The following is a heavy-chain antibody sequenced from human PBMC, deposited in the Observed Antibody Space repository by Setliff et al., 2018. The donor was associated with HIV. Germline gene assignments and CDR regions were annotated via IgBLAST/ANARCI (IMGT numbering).Heavy chain of an antibody. J-gene: IGHJ4*02. D-gene: IGHD6-6*01. Sequence: SETLSLTCTVSGGSISSHYWTWIRQPPGKELEWIGSIYYSGSPNYNPSLKSRVTMSVDTSKNQFSLKLTSVTAADTAVYFCARTDHTSSSDFWGQGMLVTVSS. CDR2: IYYSGSP. CDR3: ARTDHTSSSDF. V-gene: IGHV4-59*11. CDR1: GGSISSHY.